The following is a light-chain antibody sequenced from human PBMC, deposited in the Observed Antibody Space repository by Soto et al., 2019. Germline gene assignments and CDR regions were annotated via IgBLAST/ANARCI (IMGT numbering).Light chain of an antibody. CDR3: QQLFDSPIT. V-gene: IGKV1-5*01. Sequence: DIQMTQSPATLSASVGDRVTITCRASQSVRSWLAWYQQKPGTAPKLLIFDASRLESGVPSRFSGSASGTEFTLTISSLQPDDFATYYCQQLFDSPITFSQGTRLEIK. CDR2: DAS. CDR1: QSVRSW. J-gene: IGKJ5*01.